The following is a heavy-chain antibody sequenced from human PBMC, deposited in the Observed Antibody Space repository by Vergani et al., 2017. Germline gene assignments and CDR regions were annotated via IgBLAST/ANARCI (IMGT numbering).Heavy chain of an antibody. J-gene: IGHJ5*02. CDR1: GGTFSSYA. V-gene: IGHV1-69*04. D-gene: IGHD3-22*01. CDR3: ASTSDHYYDSSLWFDP. Sequence: QVQLVQSGAEVKKPGSSVKVSCKASGGTFSSYAISWVRQAPGQGLEWMGRIIPILGIANYAQKFQGRVTITADKSTSTAYMELSSLRSEDTAVYYCASTSDHYYDSSLWFDPWGQGTLVTVSS. CDR2: IIPILGIA.